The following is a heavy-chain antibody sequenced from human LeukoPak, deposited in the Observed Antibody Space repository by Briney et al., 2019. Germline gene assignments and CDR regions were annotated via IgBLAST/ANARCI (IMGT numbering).Heavy chain of an antibody. V-gene: IGHV3-11*05. J-gene: IGHJ4*02. D-gene: IGHD5-12*01. Sequence: GGSLRLSCAASGFTLSDYYMRWIRQAPGKGLEWVSYISSSSSYTDYADSVKGRFTISRDNAKNSLNLQMNSLRAEDTAVYYCARDSGYSGYSDYWGQGTLVTVSS. CDR3: ARDSGYSGYSDY. CDR1: GFTLSDYY. CDR2: ISSSSSYT.